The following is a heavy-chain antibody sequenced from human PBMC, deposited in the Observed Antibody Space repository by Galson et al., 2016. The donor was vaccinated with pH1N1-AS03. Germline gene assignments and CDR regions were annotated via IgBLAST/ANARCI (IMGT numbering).Heavy chain of an antibody. D-gene: IGHD2-8*01. V-gene: IGHV3-7*03. Sequence: LRLSCAASGFTFSSYWLTWVRQAPGKGLEWVANIKGDGSEKYYADSVKGRFTISRDNAKNSLYLQMKSLRAEDTAVYYCTRDVALVSPGGMAYWGQGTLVTVSS. CDR2: IKGDGSEK. CDR1: GFTFSSYW. CDR3: TRDVALVSPGGMAY. J-gene: IGHJ4*02.